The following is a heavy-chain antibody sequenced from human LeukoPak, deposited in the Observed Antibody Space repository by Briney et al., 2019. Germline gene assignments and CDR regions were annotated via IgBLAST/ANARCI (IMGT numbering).Heavy chain of an antibody. Sequence: EASVKVSCKASGGTFSSYAISWVRQAPGQGLEWMGGIIPIFGTANYAQKFQGRVTITTDESTSTAYMELSSLRSGDTAVYYCARGGRDYGDYGRWFDPWGQGTLVTVSS. CDR1: GGTFSSYA. J-gene: IGHJ5*02. V-gene: IGHV1-69*05. D-gene: IGHD4-17*01. CDR2: IIPIFGTA. CDR3: ARGGRDYGDYGRWFDP.